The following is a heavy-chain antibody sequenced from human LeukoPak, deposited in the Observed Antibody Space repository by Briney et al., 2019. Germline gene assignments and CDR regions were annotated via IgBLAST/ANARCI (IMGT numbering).Heavy chain of an antibody. CDR1: GGSFSGYY. CDR2: INHSGST. CDR3: ARDYCSSTSCSDAFDI. J-gene: IGHJ3*02. V-gene: IGHV4-34*01. Sequence: PSETLSLTCAVYGGSFSGYYWSWIRQPPGKGLEWIGEINHSGSTNYNPSLKSRVTISVDTSKNQFSLKLSSVTAADTAVYYCARDYCSSTSCSDAFDIWGQGTMVTVSS. D-gene: IGHD2-2*01.